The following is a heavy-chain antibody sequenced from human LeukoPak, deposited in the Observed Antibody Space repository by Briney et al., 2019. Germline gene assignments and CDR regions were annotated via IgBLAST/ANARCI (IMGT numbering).Heavy chain of an antibody. D-gene: IGHD3-22*01. CDR3: ASDYDSSGYNPN. J-gene: IGHJ4*02. CDR1: GFTFSSYS. V-gene: IGHV3-48*04. Sequence: GGSLRLSCAASGFTFSSYSMNWVRQAPGKGLEWVSYISSSGSTIYYADSVKGRFTISRDNAKNSLYLQMNSLRAEDTAVYYCASDYDSSGYNPNWGQGTLVTVSS. CDR2: ISSSGSTI.